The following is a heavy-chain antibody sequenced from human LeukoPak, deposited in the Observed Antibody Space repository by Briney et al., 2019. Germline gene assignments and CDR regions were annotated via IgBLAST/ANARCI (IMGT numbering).Heavy chain of an antibody. V-gene: IGHV3-23*01. Sequence: GGSLRLSCAASGFTFSSYAMSWVRQAPGKGLEWVSAISGSGGSTYYADSVKGRFTIPRDNSKNTLYLQMNSLRAEDTAVYYCAKDIAVAAICGYDYWGQGTLVTVSS. CDR3: AKDIAVAAICGYDY. J-gene: IGHJ4*02. D-gene: IGHD6-19*01. CDR2: ISGSGGST. CDR1: GFTFSSYA.